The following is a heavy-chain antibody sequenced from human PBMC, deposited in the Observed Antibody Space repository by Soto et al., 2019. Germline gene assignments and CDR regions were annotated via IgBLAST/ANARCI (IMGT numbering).Heavy chain of an antibody. D-gene: IGHD3-16*01. J-gene: IGHJ4*02. CDR3: VCGGNFFVY. CDR1: GFTFSTYW. Sequence: EVQLVESGGGLVQPGGSLRLSCAASGFTFSTYWMTWVRRPPGKGLEWVANLDQDGSERYYVDSVRGRFTISRDNAKNSLYLQMNRLRAEDTAVYYCVCGGNFFVYWGQGPMVTVSP. V-gene: IGHV3-7*01. CDR2: LDQDGSER.